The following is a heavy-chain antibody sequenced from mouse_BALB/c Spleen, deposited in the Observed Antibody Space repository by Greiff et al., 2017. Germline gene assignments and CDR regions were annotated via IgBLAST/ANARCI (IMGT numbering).Heavy chain of an antibody. V-gene: IGHV5-17*02. J-gene: IGHJ1*01. CDR2: ISSGSSTI. CDR3: AREDGNYEGYWYFDV. Sequence: EVKLVESGGGLVQPGGSRKLSCAASGFTFSRFGMHWVRQAPEKGLEWVAYISSGSSTIYYADTVKGRFTISRDNPKNTLFLQMTSLRSEDTAMYYGAREDGNYEGYWYFDVWGAGTTVTVSS. CDR1: GFTFSRFG. D-gene: IGHD2-1*01.